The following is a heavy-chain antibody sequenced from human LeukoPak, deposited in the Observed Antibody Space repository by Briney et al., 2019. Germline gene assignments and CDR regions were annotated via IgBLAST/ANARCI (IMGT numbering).Heavy chain of an antibody. CDR3: AKDQGRFGGMDV. CDR2: ISYDGSNK. J-gene: IGHJ6*02. Sequence: GGSLRLSCAASGFTFSSYGMHWVRQAPGKGLEWVAVISYDGSNKYYADSVKGRFTISRDNSKNTLYLQMNSLRAEDTAVYYCAKDQGRFGGMDVWGQGTTVTVSS. D-gene: IGHD3-3*01. CDR1: GFTFSSYG. V-gene: IGHV3-30*18.